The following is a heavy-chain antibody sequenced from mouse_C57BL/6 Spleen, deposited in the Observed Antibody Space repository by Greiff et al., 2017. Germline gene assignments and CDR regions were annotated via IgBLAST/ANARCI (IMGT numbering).Heavy chain of an antibody. V-gene: IGHV1-52*01. CDR3: ARIYYGNYGYFDV. CDR1: GYTFTSYW. Sequence: VQLQQSGAELVRPGSSVKLSCKASGYTFTSYWMHWVKQRPIQGLEWIGNIDPSDSETHYNQKFKDKATLTVDKSSSTAHMQLSSLTSEDSAVYYCARIYYGNYGYFDVWGTGTTVTVSS. J-gene: IGHJ1*03. CDR2: IDPSDSET. D-gene: IGHD2-1*01.